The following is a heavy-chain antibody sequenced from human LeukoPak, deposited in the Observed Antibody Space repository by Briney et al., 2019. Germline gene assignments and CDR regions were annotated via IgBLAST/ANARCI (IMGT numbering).Heavy chain of an antibody. CDR3: AKDRSMTTVTPFDN. D-gene: IGHD4-17*01. J-gene: IGHJ4*02. CDR2: IRYDGSNR. Sequence: PSGGSLRLSCAASGFSFITYGIHWVRQAPGKGLEWVAFIRYDGSNRFYADSVRGRFTISRDNSKNTVYLQMNSLRAEDTAVYYCAKDRSMTTVTPFDNWGQGTLVAVSS. CDR1: GFSFITYG. V-gene: IGHV3-30*02.